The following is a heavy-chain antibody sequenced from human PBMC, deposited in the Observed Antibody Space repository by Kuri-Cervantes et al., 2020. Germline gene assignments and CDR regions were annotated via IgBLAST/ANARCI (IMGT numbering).Heavy chain of an antibody. CDR1: GGSISSGDYY. D-gene: IGHD1-1*01. Sequence: SETLSLTCTVSGGSISSGDYYWSWIRQPPGKGLEWIGYIYYSGSTYYNPSLKSRVTISVDTSKNQFSLQLNSVTPEDTAIYYCARGQHSAFDTWGQGTLVTVSS. CDR2: IYYSGST. J-gene: IGHJ3*02. CDR3: ARGQHSAFDT. V-gene: IGHV4-30-4*01.